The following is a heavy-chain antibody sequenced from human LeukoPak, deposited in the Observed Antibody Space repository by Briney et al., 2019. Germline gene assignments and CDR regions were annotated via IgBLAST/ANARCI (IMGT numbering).Heavy chain of an antibody. Sequence: GGSLRLSCAASGFTFSSYAMHWVRQAPGKGLEWVAFIRYDGSNKYYADSVKGRFTISRDNSKNTLYLQMNSLRAEDTAVYYCAKDWSTGGDLPSYSWFDPWGQGTLVTVSS. CDR1: GFTFSSYA. J-gene: IGHJ5*02. D-gene: IGHD4-17*01. CDR2: IRYDGSNK. CDR3: AKDWSTGGDLPSYSWFDP. V-gene: IGHV3-30*02.